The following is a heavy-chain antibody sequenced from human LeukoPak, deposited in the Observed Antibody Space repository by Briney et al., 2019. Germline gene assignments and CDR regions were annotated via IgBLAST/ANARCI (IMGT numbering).Heavy chain of an antibody. CDR2: ISGSGGST. Sequence: GGSPRLSCAASGFTFSSYAMSWVRQAPGKGLEWVSAISGSGGSTYYADSVKGRFTISRDNSKNTLYLQMNSLRAEDTAVYYCAKWTRGSYYGGHRGYWGQGTLVTVSS. J-gene: IGHJ4*02. D-gene: IGHD1-26*01. CDR3: AKWTRGSYYGGHRGY. V-gene: IGHV3-23*01. CDR1: GFTFSSYA.